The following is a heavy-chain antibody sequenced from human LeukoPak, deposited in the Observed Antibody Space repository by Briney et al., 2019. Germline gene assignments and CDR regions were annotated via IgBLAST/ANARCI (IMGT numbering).Heavy chain of an antibody. CDR3: ARGGGLWFGGGYYYYYYMDV. Sequence: GGSLRLSCAASGFTFDDYGMSWVRLVPGKGLEWVSGISWNGAATGYADSVKGRITISRDDAKNSLYLQMNSLRAEDTALYYCARGGGLWFGGGYYYYYYMDVWGKGTTVTVSS. CDR1: GFTFDDYG. CDR2: ISWNGAAT. J-gene: IGHJ6*03. D-gene: IGHD3-10*01. V-gene: IGHV3-20*04.